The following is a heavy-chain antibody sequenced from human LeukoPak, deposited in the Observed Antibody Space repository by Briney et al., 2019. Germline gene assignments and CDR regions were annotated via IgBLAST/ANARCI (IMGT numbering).Heavy chain of an antibody. Sequence: PSQTLSLTCTVSGGSVSSYYWSWIRQPAGKGLEWIGRIYTSGSTNFNPSLKSRVTISVDTSKNQFSLKLSSVTAADTAVYYCARDRGTGNFDYWGQGTLVIVSS. CDR3: ARDRGTGNFDY. CDR2: IYTSGST. D-gene: IGHD3/OR15-3a*01. V-gene: IGHV4-4*07. CDR1: GGSVSSYY. J-gene: IGHJ4*02.